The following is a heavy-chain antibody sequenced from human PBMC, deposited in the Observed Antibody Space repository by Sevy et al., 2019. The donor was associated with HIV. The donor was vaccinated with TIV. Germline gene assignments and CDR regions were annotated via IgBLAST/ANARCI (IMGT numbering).Heavy chain of an antibody. D-gene: IGHD2-2*01. CDR1: GFAFSSSW. J-gene: IGHJ6*02. Sequence: GGSLRLSCAASGFAFSSSWMTWVRQAPGKGLEWVANIKRDGSEKYYVDFLKGRFTISRDNAKNSLYLQMNSLRAEDTAGYYCARLCTGFIYYYYYGMDVWGQGTTVTVSS. V-gene: IGHV3-7*01. CDR3: ARLCTGFIYYYYYGMDV. CDR2: IKRDGSEK.